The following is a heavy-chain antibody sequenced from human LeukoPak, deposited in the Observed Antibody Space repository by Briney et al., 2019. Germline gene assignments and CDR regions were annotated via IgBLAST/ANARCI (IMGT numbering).Heavy chain of an antibody. D-gene: IGHD3-22*01. CDR2: ISYDGSNT. J-gene: IGHJ4*02. V-gene: IGHV3-30*03. Sequence: GRSLRLSCAASGFTFSSYGMHWVRQAPGKGLEWVAVISYDGSNTYYEDSVKGRFTISRDNSTNTLYLQMNSLRAQDTAVYYCARAYYDGSGYSFDYWGQGTLVTVSS. CDR1: GFTFSSYG. CDR3: ARAYYDGSGYSFDY.